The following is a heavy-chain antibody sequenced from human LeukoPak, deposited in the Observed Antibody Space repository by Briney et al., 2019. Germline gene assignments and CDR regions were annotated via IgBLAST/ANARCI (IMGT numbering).Heavy chain of an antibody. J-gene: IGHJ4*02. CDR1: GFTFSSYW. Sequence: PGGSLRLSCAAPGFTFSSYWMHWVRQAPGKGLVWVSRINSDGSSTSYADSVKGRFTISRDNAKNTLYLQMNSLRAEDTAVYYCAGAPILTGYSDYFGYWGQGTLVTVSS. V-gene: IGHV3-74*01. CDR2: INSDGSST. CDR3: AGAPILTGYSDYFGY. D-gene: IGHD3-9*01.